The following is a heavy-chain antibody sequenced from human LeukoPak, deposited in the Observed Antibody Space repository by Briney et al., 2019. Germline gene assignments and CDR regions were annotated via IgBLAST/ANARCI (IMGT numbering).Heavy chain of an antibody. CDR1: GGSISSYY. V-gene: IGHV4-59*01. J-gene: IGHJ4*02. CDR3: ARAPYCGGDCPTFDY. CDR2: IYYSGST. Sequence: SETLSLTCTVSGGSISSYYWSWIRQPPGKGLEWIGYIYYSGSTNYNPSLKSRVTISVDTSKNQFSLKLSSVTAADTAVYYCARAPYCGGDCPTFDYWGQGTLVTVSS. D-gene: IGHD2-21*02.